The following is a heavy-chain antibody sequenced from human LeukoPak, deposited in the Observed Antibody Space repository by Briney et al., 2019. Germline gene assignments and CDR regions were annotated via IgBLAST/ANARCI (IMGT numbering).Heavy chain of an antibody. D-gene: IGHD1-20*01. CDR3: ARVNWNDWYFDY. CDR2: IYYSGST. CDR1: GGSISSGDYY. V-gene: IGHV4-30-4*01. J-gene: IGHJ4*02. Sequence: SETLSLTCTVSGGSISSGDYYWSWIRQPPGKGLEWIGYIYYSGSTYYNPSLKSRVTISVDTSKNQFSLKLSSVTAADTAVYYCARVNWNDWYFDYWGQGTLVTVSS.